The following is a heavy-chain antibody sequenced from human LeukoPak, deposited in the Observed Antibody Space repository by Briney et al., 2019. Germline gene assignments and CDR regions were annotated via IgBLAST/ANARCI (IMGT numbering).Heavy chain of an antibody. CDR2: IYHSGST. CDR3: ARDKLATVTTGSFDP. V-gene: IGHV4-30-2*01. J-gene: IGHJ5*02. Sequence: SQTLFLTCAVSGGSISSGGYSGSWIRQPPGKGLEWIGYIYHSGSTYYNPSLKSRVTISVDRSKNQFSLKLSSVTAADTAVYYCARDKLATVTTGSFDPWGQGTLVTVSS. CDR1: GGSISSGGYS. D-gene: IGHD4-17*01.